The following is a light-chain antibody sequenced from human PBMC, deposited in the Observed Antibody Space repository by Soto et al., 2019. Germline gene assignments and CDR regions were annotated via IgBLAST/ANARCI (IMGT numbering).Light chain of an antibody. V-gene: IGKV1-39*01. J-gene: IGKJ2*01. CDR3: QQSHSIPLP. Sequence: DIQLTQSPSSLSASVGDRVTITCRPSHTINRYLNWYRQKPGKAPSLLIYAPSILQIGVPSRFTGSGSVADFTITISSLRPEDFAAYCCQQSHSIPLPFGQGTNLDIK. CDR1: HTINRY. CDR2: APS.